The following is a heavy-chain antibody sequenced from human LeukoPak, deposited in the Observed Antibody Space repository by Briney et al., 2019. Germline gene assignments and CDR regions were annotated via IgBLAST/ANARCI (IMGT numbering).Heavy chain of an antibody. V-gene: IGHV4-34*01. CDR2: INHSGST. CDR1: GGSISSYY. CDR3: ARLPIAAAGTSPDY. J-gene: IGHJ4*02. Sequence: SETLSLTCTVSGGSISSYYWSWIRQPPGKGLEWIGEINHSGSTNYNPSLKSRVTISVDTSKNQFSLKLSSVTAADTAVYYCARLPIAAAGTSPDYWGQGTLVTVSS. D-gene: IGHD6-13*01.